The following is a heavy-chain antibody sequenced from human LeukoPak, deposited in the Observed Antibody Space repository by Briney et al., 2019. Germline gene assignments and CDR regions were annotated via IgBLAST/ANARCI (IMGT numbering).Heavy chain of an antibody. J-gene: IGHJ4*02. CDR1: GFTFSSYA. D-gene: IGHD3-9*01. CDR3: AKGDNNILTGYYNSFDS. V-gene: IGHV3-23*01. Sequence: GGSLRLSCAASGFTFSSYAMSWIRQAPGKGLEWVSSISGSAISTYYADSVKGRFTISRDNSRNTLYLQMNSLRAEDTALFYCAKGDNNILTGYYNSFDSWGQGTLVTVSP. CDR2: ISGSAIST.